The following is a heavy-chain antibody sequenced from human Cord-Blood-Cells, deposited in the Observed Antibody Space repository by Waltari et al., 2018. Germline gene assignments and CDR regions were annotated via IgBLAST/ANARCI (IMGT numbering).Heavy chain of an antibody. CDR3: AKPLITMIAFDI. CDR1: GFTFDDYA. D-gene: IGHD3-22*01. CDR2: ISWNSGSI. V-gene: IGHV3-9*01. Sequence: EVQLVESGGGLVQPGRSLRLSCAASGFTFDDYAMHWVRQAPGKGLEWVSGISWNSGSIGYADSVKGRFTISRDNAKNSLYLQMNSLRAEDTALYYCAKPLITMIAFDIWGQGTMVTVSS. J-gene: IGHJ3*02.